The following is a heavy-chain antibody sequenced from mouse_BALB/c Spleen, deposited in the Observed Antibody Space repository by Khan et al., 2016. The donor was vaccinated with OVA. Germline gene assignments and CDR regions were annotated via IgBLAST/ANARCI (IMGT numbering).Heavy chain of an antibody. CDR1: GFTFSNYA. J-gene: IGHJ3*01. V-gene: IGHV5-6-5*01. CDR3: ARDYWFVY. Sequence: VMLVESGGGLVKPGGSLKVSCAASGFTFSNYAMSWVRQTPEKRMEWVASISSGDNTYYPDSVQGRFTISRDNARNILYLQMSSLRSEDTAMYYCARDYWFVYWGQGTLVTVSA. CDR2: ISSGDNT.